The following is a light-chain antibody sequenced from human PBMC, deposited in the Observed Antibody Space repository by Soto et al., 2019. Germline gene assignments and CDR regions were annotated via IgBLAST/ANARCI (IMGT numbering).Light chain of an antibody. CDR1: SSDVGAFNY. CDR3: CSYAGSYSYA. Sequence: QSVLTQPASVSWSPGQAITISCSGTSSDVGAFNYVSWYQQHPGKAPKLMIYDVSNRPSGVSNRFSGSKSGSTASLTISGLQAEDEADYYCCSYAGSYSYAFATGTKVTVL. V-gene: IGLV2-14*03. CDR2: DVS. J-gene: IGLJ1*01.